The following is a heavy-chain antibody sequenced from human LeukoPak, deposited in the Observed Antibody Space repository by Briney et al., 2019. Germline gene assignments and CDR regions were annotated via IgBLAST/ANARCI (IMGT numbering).Heavy chain of an antibody. Sequence: GGSLRLSCEGSGFTFSNYWMGWVRQAPGKGLQWVANIKTDGSEKYYVDSVKGRFTISRDNAKNSLYLQMNSLRAEDTAVYYCARASDYGGRDYWGQGTLVTVSS. V-gene: IGHV3-7*01. D-gene: IGHD4-23*01. CDR2: IKTDGSEK. CDR3: ARASDYGGRDY. J-gene: IGHJ4*02. CDR1: GFTFSNYW.